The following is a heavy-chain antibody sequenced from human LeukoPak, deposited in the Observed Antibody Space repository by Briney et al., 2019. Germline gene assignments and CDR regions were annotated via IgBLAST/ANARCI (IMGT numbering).Heavy chain of an antibody. V-gene: IGHV1-24*01. J-gene: IGHJ5*02. CDR1: GYTLTELS. CDR3: ARHPDIVVVPAAIWFDP. D-gene: IGHD2-2*02. Sequence: ASVKVSCKVSGYTLTELSMHWVRQAPGKGLEWMGGFDPEDGETIYAQKFQGRVTMTEDTSTDTAYMELSRLRSDDTAVYYCARHPDIVVVPAAIWFDPWGQGTLVTVSS. CDR2: FDPEDGET.